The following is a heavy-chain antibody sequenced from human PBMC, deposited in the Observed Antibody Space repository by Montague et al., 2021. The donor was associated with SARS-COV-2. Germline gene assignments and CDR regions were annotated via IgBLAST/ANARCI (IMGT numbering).Heavy chain of an antibody. V-gene: IGHV4-59*13. CDR1: GGSISSYY. J-gene: IGHJ5*02. CDR2: IFHSGIT. CDR3: ARTEYNWKDGFDP. Sequence: SETLSLTCSVSGGSISSYYWSWIRQSPGKGLEWIGYIFHSGITDXNPSLKSRVTISVDMSKNQFSLQLNSVTAADSAVYYCARTEYNWKDGFDPWGQGTLVTVSS. D-gene: IGHD1-20*01.